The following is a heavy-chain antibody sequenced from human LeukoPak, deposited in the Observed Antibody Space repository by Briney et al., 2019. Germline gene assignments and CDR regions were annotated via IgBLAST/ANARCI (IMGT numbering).Heavy chain of an antibody. CDR1: GFTFSSYG. Sequence: GRSLRLSCAGSGFTFSSYGMHWVRQAPGKGLEWLAVLSYDGNHKYYADSVKGRFTISRDNSKNTLFLQMNSLRAEDTAVYYCAKLSLSGRSQSADYWGQGTLVTVSS. V-gene: IGHV3-30*18. D-gene: IGHD3-10*01. CDR3: AKLSLSGRSQSADY. J-gene: IGHJ4*02. CDR2: LSYDGNHK.